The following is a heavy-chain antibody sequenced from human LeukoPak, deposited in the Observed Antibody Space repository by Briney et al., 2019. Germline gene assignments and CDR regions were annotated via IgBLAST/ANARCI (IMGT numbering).Heavy chain of an antibody. J-gene: IGHJ3*02. CDR2: IYTSGST. D-gene: IGHD6-19*01. CDR1: GGSISSYY. V-gene: IGHV4-4*07. Sequence: SETLSLTCTGSGGSISSYYWSWIRQPAGKGLEWIGRIYTSGSTNYNPSLKSRVTMSVDTSKNQFSLKLSSVTAADTAVYYCARVSPDSRGWGGNAFDIWGQGTMVTVSS. CDR3: ARVSPDSRGWGGNAFDI.